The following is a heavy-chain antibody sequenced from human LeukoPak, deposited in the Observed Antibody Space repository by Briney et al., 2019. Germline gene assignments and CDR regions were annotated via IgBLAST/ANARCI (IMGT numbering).Heavy chain of an antibody. CDR1: GYTFTGYY. Sequence: ASVKVSCKASGYTFTGYYMHWVRQAPGQALEWMGWINPNSGGTNYAQKFQGRVTMTRDTSISTAYMELSRLRSDDTAVYYCARMYGSGSYTVDYWGQGTLVTVSS. V-gene: IGHV1-2*02. J-gene: IGHJ4*02. CDR3: ARMYGSGSYTVDY. D-gene: IGHD3-10*01. CDR2: INPNSGGT.